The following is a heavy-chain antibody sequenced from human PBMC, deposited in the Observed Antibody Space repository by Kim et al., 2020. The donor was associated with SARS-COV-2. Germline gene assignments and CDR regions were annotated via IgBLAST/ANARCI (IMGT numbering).Heavy chain of an antibody. J-gene: IGHJ3*02. Sequence: GGSLRLSCAASGFTFSSYSMNWVRQAPGKGLEWVSYISSSSTTIWYGDSVKGRFTISRDNAKNSLYLQMNSLRDEDTAVYFCATRVHAFDIWGQGTMVTVSS. CDR1: GFTFSSYS. CDR2: ISSSSTTI. CDR3: ATRVHAFDI. V-gene: IGHV3-48*02.